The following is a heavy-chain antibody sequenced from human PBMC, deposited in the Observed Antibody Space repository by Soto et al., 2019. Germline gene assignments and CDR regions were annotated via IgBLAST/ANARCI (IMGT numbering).Heavy chain of an antibody. CDR1: GFTFSSYG. CDR2: IWYDGSNK. CDR3: ARAGAYCGGGCRGMDV. D-gene: IGHD2-21*02. V-gene: IGHV3-33*01. J-gene: IGHJ6*02. Sequence: QVQLVESGGGVVQPGRSLRLSCAASGFTFSSYGMHWVRQAPGKGLDWVAVIWYDGSNKYYADSVKGRFTISRDNSKNTLCRRMTSLRAGDTAIYYCARAGAYCGGGCRGMDVWGQGTTVTVSS.